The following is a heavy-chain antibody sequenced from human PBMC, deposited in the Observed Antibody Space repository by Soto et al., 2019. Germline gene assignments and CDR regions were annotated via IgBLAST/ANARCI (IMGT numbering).Heavy chain of an antibody. D-gene: IGHD1-1*01. J-gene: IGHJ6*02. CDR2: IQYDGSEK. Sequence: HPGGSLTLSGAVGGFAIRSYGMHWVPQAPVNGLEWVTFIQYDGSEKYYADSVKGRLTISRDNSKNTLYLQRNSLRAEDTAVFYRAKAGGHTYKYYGVEVSRQGTTVTVSS. CDR3: AKAGGHTYKYYGVEV. V-gene: IGHV3-30*02. CDR1: GFAIRSYG.